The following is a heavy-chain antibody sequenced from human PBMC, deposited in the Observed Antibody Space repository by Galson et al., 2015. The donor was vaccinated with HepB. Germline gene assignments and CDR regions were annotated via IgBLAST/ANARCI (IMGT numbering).Heavy chain of an antibody. Sequence: TLSLTCTVSGGSISSGGYYWSWIRQHPGQGLEWIGYIYYRGSTYYNPSLKSRVTISVDTSKNQFSLKLSSVTAADTAVYYCARVGYRNYYYYGMDAWGQGTTVTVSS. D-gene: IGHD5-12*01. CDR3: ARVGYRNYYYYGMDA. J-gene: IGHJ6*02. V-gene: IGHV4-31*03. CDR1: GGSISSGGYY. CDR2: IYYRGST.